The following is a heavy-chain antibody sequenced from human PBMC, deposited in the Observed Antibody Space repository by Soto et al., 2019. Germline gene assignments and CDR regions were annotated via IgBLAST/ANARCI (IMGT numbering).Heavy chain of an antibody. J-gene: IGHJ6*02. CDR2: ISSSSSYI. V-gene: IGHV3-21*01. CDR3: ARAVARAGGDV. Sequence: VGSLRLSCAASGFTFSSYSMNWVRQAPGKGLEWVSSISSSSSYIYYADSVKGRFTISRDNAKNSLYLQMNSLRAEDTAVYYCARAVARAGGDVWGQGTTVTVSS. CDR1: GFTFSSYS.